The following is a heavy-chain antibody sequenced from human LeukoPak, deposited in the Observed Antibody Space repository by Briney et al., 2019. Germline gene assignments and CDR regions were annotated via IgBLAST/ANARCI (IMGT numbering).Heavy chain of an antibody. J-gene: IGHJ4*02. CDR2: ISSSSSYI. V-gene: IGHV3-21*01. CDR3: ARDIVVEYYFDY. D-gene: IGHD2-15*01. CDR1: GFTFSSYS. Sequence: PGGSLRLSCAASGFTFSSYSMNWVRQAPGKGLEWVSSISSSSSYIYYADSVKGRFTISRDNAKNSLYLQMNSLRAEDTAVYYCARDIVVEYYFDYWGQGTLVTVSS.